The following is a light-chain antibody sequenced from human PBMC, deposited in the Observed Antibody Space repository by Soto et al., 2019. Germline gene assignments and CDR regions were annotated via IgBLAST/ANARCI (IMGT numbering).Light chain of an antibody. V-gene: IGLV2-14*03. CDR1: SSDVGGYSY. J-gene: IGLJ1*01. Sequence: QSDLTQPASVSGSPGQSITISCTGTSSDVGGYSYISWYQHNPGRAPKLMIYDVSNRPSGVSDRFSGSKSGNTASLTISRLQAEDETDYYCSSYTTSSTYVFGSGTKVTVL. CDR3: SSYTTSSTYV. CDR2: DVS.